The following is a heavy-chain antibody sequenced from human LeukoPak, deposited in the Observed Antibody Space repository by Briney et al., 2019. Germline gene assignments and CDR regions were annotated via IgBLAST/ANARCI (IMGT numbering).Heavy chain of an antibody. J-gene: IGHJ4*02. Sequence: GGSLRLSCAASGFTFSSYGMHWVRQAPGKGLEWVAFIRYDGNNKYYADSVKGRFTISGDNSKNTLYLQMNSLRPEDTAVYYCARDYFYYDNTGPAYWGQGTLVTVSS. CDR3: ARDYFYYDNTGPAY. V-gene: IGHV3-30*02. CDR2: IRYDGNNK. D-gene: IGHD3-22*01. CDR1: GFTFSSYG.